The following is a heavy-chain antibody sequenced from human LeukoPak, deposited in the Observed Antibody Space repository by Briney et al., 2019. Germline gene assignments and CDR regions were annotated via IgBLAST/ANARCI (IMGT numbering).Heavy chain of an antibody. Sequence: GGSLRLSCAASGFTFSSYGMHWVRQAPGKGLEWVANIKYDGSEEYYADSVKGRFTISRDNAKNSLSLQMNYVRAGDTAIYYCAYTNHLTYWGQGTLVTVSS. CDR2: IKYDGSEE. D-gene: IGHD3-16*01. CDR1: GFTFSSYG. V-gene: IGHV3-7*01. J-gene: IGHJ4*02. CDR3: AYTNHLTY.